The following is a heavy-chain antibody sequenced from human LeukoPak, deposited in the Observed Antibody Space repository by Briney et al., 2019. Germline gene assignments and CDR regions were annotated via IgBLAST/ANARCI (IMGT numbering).Heavy chain of an antibody. CDR1: GFTFSSYA. J-gene: IGHJ4*02. D-gene: IGHD1-26*01. CDR3: ARGIVSGSYHASPYYFDY. V-gene: IGHV3-30-3*01. Sequence: PGRSLRLSCAASGFTFSSYAMHWVRQAPGKGLEWVAVISYDGSNKYYADSVKGRFTISRDNSKNTLYLQMNSLRAEDTAVYYCARGIVSGSYHASPYYFDYWGQGTLVTVSS. CDR2: ISYDGSNK.